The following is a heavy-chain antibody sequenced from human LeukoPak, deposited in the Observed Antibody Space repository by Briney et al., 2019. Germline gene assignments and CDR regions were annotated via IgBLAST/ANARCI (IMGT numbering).Heavy chain of an antibody. D-gene: IGHD6-19*01. CDR3: AKDMYSSGWSYDAFDI. CDR2: ISGSGGST. CDR1: GFTVSSNY. Sequence: GGSLRLSCAASGFTVSSNYMSWVRQAPGKGLEWVSAISGSGGSTYYADSVKGRFTISRDNSKNTLYLQMNSLRAEDTAVYYCAKDMYSSGWSYDAFDIWGQGTMVTVSS. J-gene: IGHJ3*02. V-gene: IGHV3-23*01.